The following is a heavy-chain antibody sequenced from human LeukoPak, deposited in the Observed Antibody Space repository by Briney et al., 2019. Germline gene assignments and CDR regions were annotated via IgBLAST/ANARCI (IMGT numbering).Heavy chain of an antibody. D-gene: IGHD3-3*01. CDR1: GGSISSYY. CDR3: ARGGYDFWSGSDDAFDI. V-gene: IGHV4-59*12. J-gene: IGHJ3*02. Sequence: PSETLSLTCTVPGGSISSYYWSWIRQPPGKGLEWIGYIYYSGSTNYNPSLKSRVTISVDTSKNQFSPKLSSVTAADTAVYYCARGGYDFWSGSDDAFDIWGQGTMVTVSS. CDR2: IYYSGST.